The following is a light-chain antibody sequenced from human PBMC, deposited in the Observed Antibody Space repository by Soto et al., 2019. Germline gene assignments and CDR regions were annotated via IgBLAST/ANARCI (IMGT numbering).Light chain of an antibody. V-gene: IGKV3-20*01. CDR1: QSVSSSY. CDR2: GAS. Sequence: EIVLTQSPGTLSLSPGERATLSCRASQSVSSSYLAWYQQKPGQPTRLLSYGASSRATGIPDRFSGSGSGTDFTLTITRLEPEDFAVYYCQHYRTSFGGGTKVEIK. J-gene: IGKJ4*01. CDR3: QHYRTS.